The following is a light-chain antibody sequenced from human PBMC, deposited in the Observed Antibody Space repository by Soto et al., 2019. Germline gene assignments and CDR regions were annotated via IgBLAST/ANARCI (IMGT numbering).Light chain of an antibody. CDR2: EVN. CDR3: CSSGGSPTYV. J-gene: IGLJ1*01. V-gene: IGLV2-23*02. CDR1: SSNVGSYKL. Sequence: SARTXPASVSGSPGQSITISCTGTSSNVGSYKLVSWYQQHPGKAPKLMIFEVNKRPSGVSNRFSGSKSGNTASLTISGLKVEDEADYYCCSSGGSPTYVFGTGTKVTVL.